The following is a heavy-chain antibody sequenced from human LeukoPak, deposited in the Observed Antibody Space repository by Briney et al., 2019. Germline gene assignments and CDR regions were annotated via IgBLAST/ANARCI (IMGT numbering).Heavy chain of an antibody. CDR1: GGSFSGYY. D-gene: IGHD4-17*01. V-gene: IGHV4-34*01. CDR2: INHSGST. J-gene: IGHJ3*02. CDR3: ARALTTVTPHDAFDI. Sequence: SETLSLTCAVYGGSFSGYYWSWIRQPPGKGLEWIGEINHSGSTNYNPSLKSRVTISVDTSKNQFSLKLSSVTAADTAVYYCARALTTVTPHDAFDIWGQGTMVTVSS.